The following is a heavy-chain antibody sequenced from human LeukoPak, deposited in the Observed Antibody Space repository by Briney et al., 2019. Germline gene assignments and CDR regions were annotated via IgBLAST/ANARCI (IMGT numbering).Heavy chain of an antibody. CDR3: ARVMSWGDPYDY. V-gene: IGHV3-11*01. J-gene: IGHJ4*02. Sequence: GGSLRLSCAASGFTFSDYYMSWIRQAPGKGLEWVSYISSSGSTIYYADSVKGRFTISRDNAKNSLYLQMNSLRAEDTAAYYCARVMSWGDPYDYWGQGTLVTVSS. CDR1: GFTFSDYY. D-gene: IGHD3-16*01. CDR2: ISSSGSTI.